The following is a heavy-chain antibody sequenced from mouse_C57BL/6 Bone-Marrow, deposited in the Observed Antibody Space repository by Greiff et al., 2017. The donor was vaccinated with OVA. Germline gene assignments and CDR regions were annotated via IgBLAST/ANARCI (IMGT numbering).Heavy chain of an antibody. CDR3: ARDRGVVAPYFDY. CDR2: INYDGSST. Sequence: EVKLVESEGGLVQPGRSMKLSCTASGFTFSDYYMAWVRQVPEKGLEWVANINYDGSSTYYLDSLQSRFIISRDNAKNILDLQMSRLKSEDTATYYCARDRGVVAPYFDYWGQGTTLTVSS. V-gene: IGHV5-16*01. D-gene: IGHD1-1*01. J-gene: IGHJ2*01. CDR1: GFTFSDYY.